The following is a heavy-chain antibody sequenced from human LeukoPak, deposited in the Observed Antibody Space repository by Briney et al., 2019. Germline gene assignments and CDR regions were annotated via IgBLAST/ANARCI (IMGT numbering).Heavy chain of an antibody. CDR1: GYTLPSYD. D-gene: IGHD1-14*01. CDR3: ARDLGPPTTSDPPTDD. V-gene: IGHV1-18*01. Sequence: ASVKVSCKASGYTLPSYDISWVRQAPGQALEWMGWISAYNGNTNYAQKLQGRVTMPTDTSTSTDYMELRSLRSDDTAVYYCARDLGPPTTSDPPTDDWGQGTLVTVSS. J-gene: IGHJ4*02. CDR2: ISAYNGNT.